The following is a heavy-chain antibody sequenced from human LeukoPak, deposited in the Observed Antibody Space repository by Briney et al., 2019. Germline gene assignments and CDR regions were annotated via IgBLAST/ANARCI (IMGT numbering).Heavy chain of an antibody. CDR3: ASLRGDAHAFDI. Sequence: QPGGSLRLSCAASGFTFSSYAMSWVRQAPGKGLEWVSAISGSGSTIYYADSVKGRFTISRDNSKNTLYLQMNSLRAEDTAVYYCASLRGDAHAFDIWGQGTMVTVSS. CDR1: GFTFSSYA. D-gene: IGHD2-21*02. J-gene: IGHJ3*02. CDR2: ISGSGSTI. V-gene: IGHV3-23*01.